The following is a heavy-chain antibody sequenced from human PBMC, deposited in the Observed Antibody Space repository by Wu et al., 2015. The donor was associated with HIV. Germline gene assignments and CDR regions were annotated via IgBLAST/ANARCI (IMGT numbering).Heavy chain of an antibody. J-gene: IGHJ4*02. D-gene: IGHD6-19*01. Sequence: QVQLVQSGAEVKKPGASVRVSCKTSGYTFTGYYIHWVRQAPGQGLEWMGWINPSTGDTSYSRKFQRRVTMTRDTSISTAYMELSRLRFDDTAVYYCARDPQEVSGWYTHWGQGTLVTVSS. CDR1: GYTFTGYY. CDR3: ARDPQEVSGWYTH. V-gene: IGHV1-2*02. CDR2: INPSTGDT.